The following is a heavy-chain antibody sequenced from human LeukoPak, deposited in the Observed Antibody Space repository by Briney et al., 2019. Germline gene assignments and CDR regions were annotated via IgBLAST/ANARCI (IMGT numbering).Heavy chain of an antibody. Sequence: GGSLRLSCAASGFTFSNYAMTWVRQAPGKGLEWVSTISDGGAATYYADSVKGRFTISRDSSKNTLSLQMNSLRAEDTAVYYCAKALNVLVPSTSRWFDPWGQGTLVTVSS. V-gene: IGHV3-23*01. J-gene: IGHJ5*02. CDR2: ISDGGAAT. CDR3: AKALNVLVPSTSRWFDP. D-gene: IGHD2-2*01. CDR1: GFTFSNYA.